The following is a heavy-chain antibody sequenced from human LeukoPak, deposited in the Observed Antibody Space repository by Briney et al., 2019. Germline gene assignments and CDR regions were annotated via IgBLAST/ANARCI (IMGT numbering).Heavy chain of an antibody. J-gene: IGHJ2*01. CDR3: ARSVDSSGYYVFDL. Sequence: PSETLSLSCTVSGYSISSGYYWGWILLTPGKGLEWIGSFFHSGSTYYNPSLKSRVAISVDTSKSQFSLELTSVTAADTAVYYCARSVDSSGYYVFDLWGRGTLVTVSS. CDR1: GYSISSGYY. V-gene: IGHV4-38-2*02. D-gene: IGHD3-22*01. CDR2: FFHSGST.